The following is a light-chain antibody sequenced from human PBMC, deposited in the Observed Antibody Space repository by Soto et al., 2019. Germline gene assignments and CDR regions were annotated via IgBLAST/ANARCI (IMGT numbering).Light chain of an antibody. V-gene: IGLV2-23*01. CDR1: SSHDRTYNL. Sequence: QSVLSQPASVSGTPGPSISIPCTVSSSHDRTYNLVSWSQQHPYKVSKLIMCEASTRASGVANLLHSSQPGYTAALTVSGPQPKDKANYYCSSYAGGKSYVFGFGKEVTVL. CDR2: EAS. J-gene: IGLJ1*01. CDR3: SSYAGGKSYV.